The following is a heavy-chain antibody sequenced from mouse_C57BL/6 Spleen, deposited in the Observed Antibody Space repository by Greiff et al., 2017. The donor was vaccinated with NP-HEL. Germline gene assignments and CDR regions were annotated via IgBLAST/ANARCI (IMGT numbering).Heavy chain of an antibody. CDR2: INPGSGGT. CDR1: GYAFTNYL. D-gene: IGHD1-1*01. V-gene: IGHV1-54*01. CDR3: ARFYYYGSRDY. Sequence: VKLQESGAELVRPGTSVKVSCKASGYAFTNYLIEWVKQRPGQGLEWIGVINPGSGGTNYNEKFKGKATLTADKSSSTAYMQLSSLTSEDSAVYFCARFYYYGSRDYWGQGTTLTVSS. J-gene: IGHJ2*01.